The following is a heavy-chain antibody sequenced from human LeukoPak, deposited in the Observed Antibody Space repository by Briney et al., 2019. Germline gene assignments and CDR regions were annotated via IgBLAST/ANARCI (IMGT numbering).Heavy chain of an antibody. D-gene: IGHD1-1*01. CDR2: ISYDGSNK. J-gene: IGHJ4*02. Sequence: PGGSLRLSCAASGFTFSSYPMNWVRQAPDKGLEWVAVISYDGSNKYYADSVKGRFTISRDNSKNTLYLQMNSLRAEDTAMYYCARSVKLERCLDYWGQGTLVTVSS. CDR3: ARSVKLERCLDY. CDR1: GFTFSSYP. V-gene: IGHV3-30-3*01.